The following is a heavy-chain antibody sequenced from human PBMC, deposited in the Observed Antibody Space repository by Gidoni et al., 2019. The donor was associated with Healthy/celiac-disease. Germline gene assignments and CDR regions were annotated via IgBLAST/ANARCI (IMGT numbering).Heavy chain of an antibody. D-gene: IGHD3-22*01. CDR2: INHSGST. V-gene: IGHV4-34*01. Sequence: QVQLQQWGAGLLKPSETLSLTCAVYGGSFSGYYWSWIRQPPGKGLEWIGEINHSGSTNYNPSLKSRVTISVDTSKNQFSLKLSSVTAADTAVYYCARGRDDSSGYYYHMLDYWGQGTLVTVSS. CDR1: GGSFSGYY. CDR3: ARGRDDSSGYYYHMLDY. J-gene: IGHJ4*02.